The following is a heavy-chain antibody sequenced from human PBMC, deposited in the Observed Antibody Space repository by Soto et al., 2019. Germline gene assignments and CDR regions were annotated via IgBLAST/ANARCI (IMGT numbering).Heavy chain of an antibody. J-gene: IGHJ4*02. CDR1: GFTFSNYA. CDR2: ITSSGGST. V-gene: IGHV3-23*01. CDR3: AKGMIHHSPRGVDY. D-gene: IGHD3-16*01. Sequence: EVQLLESGGGLVQRGGSLRLACAASGFTFSNYAMGWVRQAPGKGLEGVSAITSSGGSTYYADSVKGRFTISRDNSKNTLYLQMNSLRAEDTAVYYCAKGMIHHSPRGVDYWGQGTLVTVSS.